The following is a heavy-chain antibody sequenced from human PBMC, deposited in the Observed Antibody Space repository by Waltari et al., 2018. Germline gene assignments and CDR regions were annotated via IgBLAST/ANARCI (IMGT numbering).Heavy chain of an antibody. V-gene: IGHV4-59*01. J-gene: IGHJ6*02. D-gene: IGHD3-3*01. CDR2: IYYSGST. CDR1: GGSISSYY. Sequence: QVQLQESGPGLVKPSETLSLTCTVSGGSISSYYWSWIRQPPGKGLEWIGYIYYSGSTNYNPSRKGRVTIEVDTSKNQFSLKLSSVTAADTAVYYCARLGWSGYLPPVYYYYGMDVWGQGTTVTVSS. CDR3: ARLGWSGYLPPVYYYYGMDV.